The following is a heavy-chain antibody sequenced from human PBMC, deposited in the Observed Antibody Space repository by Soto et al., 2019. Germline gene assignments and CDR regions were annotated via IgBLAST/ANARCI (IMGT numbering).Heavy chain of an antibody. CDR2: IIPTGST. CDR3: AREWGLLPYYVMNV. J-gene: IGHJ6*02. D-gene: IGHD1-26*01. V-gene: IGHV4-34*12. Sequence: SETLSLTCAVSGASVSGQYWSWIRQPPGKGLEWVGEIIPTGSTTYNPSLKSRLSFSLDTSKNHFSLNLSSVSVADTAVYFCAREWGLLPYYVMNVWGHGTAVTVSS. CDR1: GASVSGQY.